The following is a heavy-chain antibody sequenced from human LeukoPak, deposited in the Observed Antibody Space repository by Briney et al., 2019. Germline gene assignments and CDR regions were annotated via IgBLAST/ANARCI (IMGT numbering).Heavy chain of an antibody. Sequence: GASVKVSCKASGYTFTSYDINWVRQATGQGLEWMGWMNPNSGNTGYAQKFQGRVTITRNTSISTAYMELSSLRSEDTAVYYCARAPRKIVGTTTYYFDYWGQGTLVTVSS. CDR2: MNPNSGNT. CDR3: ARAPRKIVGTTTYYFDY. V-gene: IGHV1-8*03. J-gene: IGHJ4*02. D-gene: IGHD1-26*01. CDR1: GYTFTSYD.